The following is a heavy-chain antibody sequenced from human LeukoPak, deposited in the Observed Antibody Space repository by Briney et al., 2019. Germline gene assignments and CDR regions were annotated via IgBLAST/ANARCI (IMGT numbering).Heavy chain of an antibody. CDR1: GSYISNNY. V-gene: IGHV4-59*08. J-gene: IGHJ4*02. Sequence: PSETLSLTCTVAGSYISNNYWSWIRQPPGKGLEWIGYIYYSGSTNYNPSLKSRVTISVDTSKNQFSLKLSSVTATDTAVYYCARHPGNDFGDYETDSGQGTLVTVSS. CDR3: ARHPGNDFGDYETD. D-gene: IGHD4-17*01. CDR2: IYYSGST.